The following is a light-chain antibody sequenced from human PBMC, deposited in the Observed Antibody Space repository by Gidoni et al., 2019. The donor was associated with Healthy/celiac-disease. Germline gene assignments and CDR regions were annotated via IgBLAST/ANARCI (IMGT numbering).Light chain of an antibody. J-gene: IGKJ4*01. V-gene: IGKV3-20*01. CDR3: QQYGTSPLT. Sequence: EIVLTQSPGTLSLSPGERASQSVRNNYLVWYQQKPGQAPRLLIYGASSRASGIPDRLSGSGSGTDFTLTISRLEPEDFAVYYCQQYGTSPLTFGGGTKVEIK. CDR1: QSVRNNY. CDR2: GAS.